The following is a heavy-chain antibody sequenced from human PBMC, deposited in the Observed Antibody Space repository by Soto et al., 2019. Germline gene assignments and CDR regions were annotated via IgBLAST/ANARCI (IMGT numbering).Heavy chain of an antibody. D-gene: IGHD3-3*02. J-gene: IGHJ4*02. CDR1: GYSFDTFG. CDR3: ARALVWSGGLSAFDY. Sequence: QGHLMQSGPEVRKPGASVKVSCKTSGYSFDTFGISWVRQAPGQGLEWMGWISGFNAHTSNAQEFQGRLTMTTDTSTSTAHMELRSLRSDDTAVYYCARALVWSGGLSAFDYWGQGTLVTVSS. CDR2: ISGFNAHT. V-gene: IGHV1-18*01.